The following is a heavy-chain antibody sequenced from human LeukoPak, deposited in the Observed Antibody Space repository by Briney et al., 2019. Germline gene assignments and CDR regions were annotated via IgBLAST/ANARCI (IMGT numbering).Heavy chain of an antibody. CDR1: GFTFSTYS. Sequence: PGGSLRLSCAASGFTFSTYSMNWVRQAPGKGLVWVARINSDGISTSYADSVKGRFTISRDNAKNTLYLQMNSLRAGDTAVYFCAGETGTGFDPWGQGTLVTVS. CDR2: INSDGIST. D-gene: IGHD3/OR15-3a*01. J-gene: IGHJ5*02. CDR3: AGETGTGFDP. V-gene: IGHV3-74*01.